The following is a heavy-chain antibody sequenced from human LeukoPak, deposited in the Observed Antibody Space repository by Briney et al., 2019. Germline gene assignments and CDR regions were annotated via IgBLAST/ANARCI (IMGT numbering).Heavy chain of an antibody. J-gene: IGHJ6*03. Sequence: SETLSLTCAVYGGSFSGYYWSWIRQPPGKGLEWIGEINHSGSTNYNPSLKSRVTISVDTSKNQFSLELFSVTAADTALYYCARGLRRLAGYGYYYYYYMDVWAKGTTVSVSS. CDR3: ARGLRRLAGYGYYYYYYMDV. CDR1: GGSFSGYY. CDR2: INHSGST. D-gene: IGHD5-18*01. V-gene: IGHV4-34*01.